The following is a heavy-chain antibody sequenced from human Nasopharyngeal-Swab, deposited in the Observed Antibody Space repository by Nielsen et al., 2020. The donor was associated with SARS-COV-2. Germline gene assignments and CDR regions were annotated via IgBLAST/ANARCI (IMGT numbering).Heavy chain of an antibody. D-gene: IGHD6-19*01. J-gene: IGHJ4*02. V-gene: IGHV3-30*18. CDR2: ISYDGSNK. CDR3: AKEGAVAGLDY. Sequence: GGSLRLSCAASGFTFSSYGMHWVRQAPGKGLEWVAVISYDGSNKYYADSVKGRFTISRDNSKNTLYLQMNSLRADDTAVSYCAKEGAVAGLDYWGQGTLVTVSS. CDR1: GFTFSSYG.